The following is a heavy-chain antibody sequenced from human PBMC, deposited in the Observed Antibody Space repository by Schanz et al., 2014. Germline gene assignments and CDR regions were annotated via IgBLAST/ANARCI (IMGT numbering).Heavy chain of an antibody. V-gene: IGHV3-66*01. D-gene: IGHD2-15*01. CDR2: IYSGIGA. CDR1: GFTFSKYW. Sequence: EGQLAESGGGLVQPGGSLRLSCGGSGFTFSKYWMSWVRQAPGKGLEWVSVIYSGIGAYYADSVKDRFTVSRDNSKNTVYLQMNRLRAEDTAVYYCARDRGYCSGGSCLTFDYWGQGALVTVSS. J-gene: IGHJ4*02. CDR3: ARDRGYCSGGSCLTFDY.